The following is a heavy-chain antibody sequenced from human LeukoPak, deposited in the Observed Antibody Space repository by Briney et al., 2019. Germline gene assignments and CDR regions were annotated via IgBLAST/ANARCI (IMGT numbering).Heavy chain of an antibody. Sequence: SETLSLTRTVSGGSISSSSYYWGWIRQPPGTGLEWIGSIYYSGSTYYNPSLKSRVTISVDTSKNQFSLKLSSVTAADTAVYYCARHGRGYSYGKIDYWGQGTLVTVSS. CDR1: GGSISSSSYY. V-gene: IGHV4-39*01. CDR3: ARHGRGYSYGKIDY. CDR2: IYYSGST. J-gene: IGHJ4*02. D-gene: IGHD5-18*01.